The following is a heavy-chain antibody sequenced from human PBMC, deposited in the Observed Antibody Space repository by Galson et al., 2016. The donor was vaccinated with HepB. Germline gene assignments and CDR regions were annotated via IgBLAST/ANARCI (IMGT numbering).Heavy chain of an antibody. CDR2: ISTTSYDI. J-gene: IGHJ2*01. V-gene: IGHV3-11*01. CDR3: ARGSFSKGSWTFEL. D-gene: IGHD3/OR15-3a*01. CDR1: GFNFGDYY. Sequence: SLRLSCAASGFNFGDYYMSWVRQAPGKGLEWVSYISTTSYDIYYADSLQGRFTISRDNAKNSLSLQMKSLRAEDTAFYFCARGSFSKGSWTFELWGRGTLVTVSS.